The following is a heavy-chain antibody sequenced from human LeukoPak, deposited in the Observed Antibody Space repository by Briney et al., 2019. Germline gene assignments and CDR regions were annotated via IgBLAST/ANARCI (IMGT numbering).Heavy chain of an antibody. V-gene: IGHV3-33*06. J-gene: IGHJ4*02. CDR1: GFTFSSYG. CDR2: IWYDGSNK. Sequence: GGSLRLSCAASGFTFSSYGMHWVRQAPGKGLEWVAVIWYDGSNKYYADSVKGRFTISRDNSKNTLYLQMNSLRAEDTAVNYCAKGSMGCSSTSCYLGVSFDYWGQGTLVTVSS. D-gene: IGHD2-2*01. CDR3: AKGSMGCSSTSCYLGVSFDY.